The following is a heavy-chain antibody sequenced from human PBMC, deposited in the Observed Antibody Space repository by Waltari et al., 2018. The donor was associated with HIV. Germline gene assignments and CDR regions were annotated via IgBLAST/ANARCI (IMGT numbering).Heavy chain of an antibody. CDR2: INHSGST. D-gene: IGHD5-12*01. Sequence: QVQLQQWGAGLLKPSETLSLTCAVYGGSFSGHYWSWFRQPPGKGLEWIGEINHSGSTNHNPALKSRVTISVDTSKNQFSLKLKSVTAADTAVYYCARVRLWGQGTLVTVSS. CDR3: ARVRL. J-gene: IGHJ4*02. V-gene: IGHV4-34*01. CDR1: GGSFSGHY.